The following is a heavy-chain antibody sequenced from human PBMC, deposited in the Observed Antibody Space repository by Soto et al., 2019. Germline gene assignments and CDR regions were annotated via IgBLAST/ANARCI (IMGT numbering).Heavy chain of an antibody. CDR2: ISGSGGST. CDR3: AKGIIRYCSSTSCYSDYYGMDV. Sequence: GGSLRLSCAASGFTFSSYAMSWVRQAPGKGLEWVSAISGSGGSTYYADSVKGRFTISRDNFKNTLYLQMNSLRAEDTAVYYCAKGIIRYCSSTSCYSDYYGMDVWGQGTTVTVSS. V-gene: IGHV3-23*01. CDR1: GFTFSSYA. J-gene: IGHJ6*02. D-gene: IGHD2-2*01.